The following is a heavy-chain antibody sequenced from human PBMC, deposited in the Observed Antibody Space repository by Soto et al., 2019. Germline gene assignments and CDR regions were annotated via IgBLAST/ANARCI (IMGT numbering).Heavy chain of an antibody. Sequence: SETLSLTCAVSDYSISSGYYWGWIRQPPGKGLEWIGSIYRSGSTFYNPSLKSRVTISVGTSKNQFSLKLTSVTAADTAVYFCARLWGCSGGHCLYYFDYWGQGTLVTVSS. J-gene: IGHJ4*02. CDR1: DYSISSGYY. V-gene: IGHV4-38-2*01. CDR3: ARLWGCSGGHCLYYFDY. CDR2: IYRSGST. D-gene: IGHD2-15*01.